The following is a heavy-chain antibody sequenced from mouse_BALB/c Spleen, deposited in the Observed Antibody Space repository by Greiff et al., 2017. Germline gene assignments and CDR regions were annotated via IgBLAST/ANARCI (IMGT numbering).Heavy chain of an antibody. CDR1: GFTFSSFG. CDR3: ARYDYDVFAY. V-gene: IGHV5-17*02. Sequence: EVKLMESGGGLVQPGGSRKLSCAASGFTFSSFGMHWVRQAPEKGLEWVAYISSGSSTIYYADTVKGRFTISRDNPKNTLFLQMTSLRSEDTAMYYCARYDYDVFAYWGQGTLVTVSA. J-gene: IGHJ3*01. CDR2: ISSGSSTI. D-gene: IGHD2-4*01.